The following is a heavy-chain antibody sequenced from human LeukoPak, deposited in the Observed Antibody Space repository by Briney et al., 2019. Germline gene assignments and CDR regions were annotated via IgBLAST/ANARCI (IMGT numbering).Heavy chain of an antibody. V-gene: IGHV4-59*01. Sequence: SETLSLTCTVSGGSISSYYWSWIRQPPGKGLEWIGYIYYSGSTNYNPSLKSRVTISVDTSKNQFSLKLSSVTAADTAVYYCARGGKGDILTGTYYYYGMDVWGQGTTVTVSS. CDR2: IYYSGST. CDR3: ARGGKGDILTGTYYYYGMDV. D-gene: IGHD3-9*01. J-gene: IGHJ6*02. CDR1: GGSISSYY.